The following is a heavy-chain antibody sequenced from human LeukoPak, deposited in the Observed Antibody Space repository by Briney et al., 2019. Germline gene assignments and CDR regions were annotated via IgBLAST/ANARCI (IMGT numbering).Heavy chain of an antibody. J-gene: IGHJ3*02. CDR1: AFTFGDYA. Sequence: GRCLRLACTASAFTFGDYAVSCVRLDPGRGLGWVSVIGGTDGLTYYADSVKGRSTISRDNSKNTLYLQMNSLRAEDTAVYYCTKDQFSKNGGYDAFDIWGQGTMVTVSS. CDR2: IGGTDGLT. D-gene: IGHD3-16*01. CDR3: TKDQFSKNGGYDAFDI. V-gene: IGHV3-23*01.